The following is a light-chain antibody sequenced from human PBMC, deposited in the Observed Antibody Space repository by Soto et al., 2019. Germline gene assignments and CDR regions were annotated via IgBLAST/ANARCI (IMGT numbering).Light chain of an antibody. CDR2: GAS. V-gene: IGKV3-20*01. Sequence: EIVLTQSPVPLSVSPGERATLSCKASQSVSGNLAWYQQKPGQAPRLLIYGASTRAAGIPDRFSGSGSGTDCTLTISRLEPEDVAVYYCQQYGDSPLTLGQGTKVDIK. CDR1: QSVSGN. J-gene: IGKJ1*01. CDR3: QQYGDSPLT.